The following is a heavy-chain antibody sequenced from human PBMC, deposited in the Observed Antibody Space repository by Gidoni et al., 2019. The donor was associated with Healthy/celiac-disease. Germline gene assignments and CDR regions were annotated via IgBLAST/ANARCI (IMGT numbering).Heavy chain of an antibody. CDR1: GFSLSTARMG. CDR2: IFSNDEK. Sequence: QVTLKESGPVLVKPTETLTLTCTVSGFSLSTARMGVSWIRQPPGKALEWLAHIFSNDEKSYSTSLKSRLTISKDTSKSQVVLTMTNMDPVDTATYYCARIRDITIFGVVIIRDGMDVWGQGTTVTVSS. CDR3: ARIRDITIFGVVIIRDGMDV. J-gene: IGHJ6*02. D-gene: IGHD3-3*01. V-gene: IGHV2-26*01.